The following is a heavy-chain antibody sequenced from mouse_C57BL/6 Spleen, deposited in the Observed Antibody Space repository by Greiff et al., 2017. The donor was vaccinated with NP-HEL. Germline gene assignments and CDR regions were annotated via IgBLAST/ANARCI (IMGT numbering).Heavy chain of an antibody. CDR1: GYTFTSYW. CDR3: ARQLRLPYFDV. CDR2: FDPSVSYT. D-gene: IGHD3-2*02. Sequence: QVQLQQPGAELVMPGASVKLSCKASGYTFTSYWMHWVKQRPGQGLEWIGEFDPSVSYTNYNQKFKGKSTLTVDKSSSTAYMQLSSLTSEDAAVDYCARQLRLPYFDVWGTGTTVTVSS. V-gene: IGHV1-69*01. J-gene: IGHJ1*03.